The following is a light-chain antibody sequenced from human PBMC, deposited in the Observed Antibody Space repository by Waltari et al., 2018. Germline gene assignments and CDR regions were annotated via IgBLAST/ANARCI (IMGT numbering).Light chain of an antibody. CDR2: KVS. CDR3: MQGTHWPPT. V-gene: IGKV2-30*02. CDR1: QSLVHSDRNTY. J-gene: IGKJ1*01. Sequence: VVMPQSPLSLSVTLGQPASISCRTSQSLVHSDRNTYLNLFHQRPGQSPRRLLYKVSNRDSRGPDKFGGSGGGSGFTLLKNRGEAGDVGVYYCMQGTHWPPTFGQGTKVEIK.